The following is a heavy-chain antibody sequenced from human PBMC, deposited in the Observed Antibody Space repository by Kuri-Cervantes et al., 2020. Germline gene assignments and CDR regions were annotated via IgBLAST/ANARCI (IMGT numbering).Heavy chain of an antibody. J-gene: IGHJ4*02. CDR2: ISYDGSNK. CDR3: ASGGRPTVTFYFDY. D-gene: IGHD4-17*01. CDR1: GFTFSSYA. V-gene: IGHV3-30*07. Sequence: GESLKISCAASGFTFSSYAMHWVRQAPGKGLEWVAVISYDGSNKYYADSVKGRFTISRDNSKNTLYLQMNSLRAEDTAVYYCASGGRPTVTFYFDYWGQGTLVTVSS.